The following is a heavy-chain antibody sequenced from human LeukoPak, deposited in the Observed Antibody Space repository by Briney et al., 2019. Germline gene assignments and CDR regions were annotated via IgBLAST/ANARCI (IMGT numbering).Heavy chain of an antibody. V-gene: IGHV4-59*01. CDR3: ASRSIAVAPYYFDY. J-gene: IGHJ4*02. CDR1: GGSISSYY. D-gene: IGHD6-19*01. CDR2: IYYSGST. Sequence: SETLSLTCTVSGGSISSYYWSWIRQPPGKGLEWIEYIYYSGSTNYNPSLKSRVTISVDTSKNQFSLKLSSVTAADTAVYYCASRSIAVAPYYFDYWGQGTLVTVSS.